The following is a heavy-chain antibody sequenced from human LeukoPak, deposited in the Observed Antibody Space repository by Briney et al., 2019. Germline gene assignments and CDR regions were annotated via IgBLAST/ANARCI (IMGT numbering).Heavy chain of an antibody. Sequence: SETLSLTCAVYGGSFSGYYWGWIRQPPGKGLEWIGEINHSGSTNYNPSLKSRVTISVDTSKNQFSLKLSSVTAADTAVYYCARAGYGCSGGSCYWFDPWGQGTLVTVSS. D-gene: IGHD2-15*01. CDR2: INHSGST. J-gene: IGHJ5*02. V-gene: IGHV4-34*01. CDR3: ARAGYGCSGGSCYWFDP. CDR1: GGSFSGYY.